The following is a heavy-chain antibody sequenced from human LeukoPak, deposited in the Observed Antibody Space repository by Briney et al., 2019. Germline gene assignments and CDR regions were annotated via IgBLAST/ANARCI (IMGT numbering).Heavy chain of an antibody. V-gene: IGHV4-34*01. Sequence: SETLSLTCAVYGGSFSGYYWSWIRQPPGKGLEWIGEINHSGSTNFNPSLKSRVTISVDTSKNQFSLKLASVTAADTAIYYCAKGAGGFSYYNWFDPWGQGTLVTVSS. J-gene: IGHJ5*02. CDR3: AKGAGGFSYYNWFDP. D-gene: IGHD5-18*01. CDR1: GGSFSGYY. CDR2: INHSGST.